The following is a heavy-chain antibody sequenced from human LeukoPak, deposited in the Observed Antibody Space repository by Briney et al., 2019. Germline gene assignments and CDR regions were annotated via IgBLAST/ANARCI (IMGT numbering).Heavy chain of an antibody. D-gene: IGHD3-9*01. CDR3: AKDSISYYDILTGYSDFDY. V-gene: IGHV3-23*01. J-gene: IGHJ4*02. Sequence: GGSLRLSCAASGFNFNNYAMTWVRQAPGKGLEWVSTISNSGDSTYYADSVKSRFTISRDNSRNTLSLQMNSLTAEDTAVYYCAKDSISYYDILTGYSDFDYWGQGTLVTVSS. CDR1: GFNFNNYA. CDR2: ISNSGDST.